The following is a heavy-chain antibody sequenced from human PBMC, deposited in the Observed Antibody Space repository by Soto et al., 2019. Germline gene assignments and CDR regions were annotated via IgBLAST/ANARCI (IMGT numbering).Heavy chain of an antibody. Sequence: SETLSLTCAVYGGSFSDYSWTWIRQPPGKGLEWIGEINHSGSTYYNPSLKSRVTISVDTSKNQFSLKLTSVTAADTAVYYCARATRGPSSGYYQLDYWGQGTLVTVSS. D-gene: IGHD3-22*01. CDR1: GGSFSDYS. CDR3: ARATRGPSSGYYQLDY. J-gene: IGHJ4*02. CDR2: INHSGST. V-gene: IGHV4-34*01.